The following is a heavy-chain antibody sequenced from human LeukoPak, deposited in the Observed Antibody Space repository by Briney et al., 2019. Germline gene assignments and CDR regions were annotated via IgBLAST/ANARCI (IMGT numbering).Heavy chain of an antibody. V-gene: IGHV1-2*02. J-gene: IGHJ4*02. D-gene: IGHD1-26*01. CDR3: ARESEWELLDYFDY. CDR1: GYTFTDYF. Sequence: ASVKVSCKASGYTFTDYFIHWVRQAPGQGLEWMGWINPNSGGTNYAQKFQGRVTMTRDTSISTAYMELSRLRSDDTAVYYCARESEWELLDYFDYWGQGTLVTVSS. CDR2: INPNSGGT.